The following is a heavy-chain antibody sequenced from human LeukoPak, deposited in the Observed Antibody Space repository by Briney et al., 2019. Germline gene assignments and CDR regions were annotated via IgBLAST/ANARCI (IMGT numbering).Heavy chain of an antibody. V-gene: IGHV3-23*01. J-gene: IGHJ4*02. CDR3: AKPGGQYCSNAVCYTDY. D-gene: IGHD2-8*01. CDR1: GGSISSYY. CDR2: ISGSGDNT. Sequence: PSETLSLTCTVSGGSISSYYWSWIRQPPGKGLEWVSGISGSGDNTYYADSVKGRFTISRDNSKNRVYLQMNSLRAEDTAVYYCAKPGGQYCSNAVCYTDYWGQGTRVTVSS.